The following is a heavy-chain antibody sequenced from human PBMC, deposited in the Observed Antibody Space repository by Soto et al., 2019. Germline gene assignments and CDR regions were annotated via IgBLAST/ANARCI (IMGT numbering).Heavy chain of an antibody. CDR1: GFTFSSHA. CDR3: ATAVVVGAWLES. J-gene: IGHJ5*01. D-gene: IGHD2-15*01. V-gene: IGHV3-23*01. CDR2: ISVSADRT. Sequence: PGGSLRLSCAASGFTFSSHAITWVRQAPGKGLEWVSAISVSADRTYYADSVKGRFTISRDNFKDTSYLQMKSLRPEDTAVYYCATAVVVGAWLESWGRGTLVTVSS.